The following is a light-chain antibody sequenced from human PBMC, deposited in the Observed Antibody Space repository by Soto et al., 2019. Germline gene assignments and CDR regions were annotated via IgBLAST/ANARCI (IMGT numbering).Light chain of an antibody. Sequence: DIQMTQSPSTLSASVGDRVTITCRASQSISSWLAWYQQKPGKATKLLIYKSSILESGVPSRFSGSGSGTEFTLTISSLQPDDFATYYCQQYNNYSYTFGQGPAVEIK. J-gene: IGKJ2*01. CDR1: QSISSW. V-gene: IGKV1-5*03. CDR2: KSS. CDR3: QQYNNYSYT.